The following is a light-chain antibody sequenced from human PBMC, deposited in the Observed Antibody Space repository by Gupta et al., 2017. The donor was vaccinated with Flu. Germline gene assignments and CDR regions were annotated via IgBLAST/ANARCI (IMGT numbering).Light chain of an antibody. J-gene: IGKJ2*02. CDR3: TPQLCSSWT. Sequence: VLVQSPDSLAVSLGERATINCTSSQSVLYSSNNKNYLPWYQQKPGQPPKRRISWASTRESVVPDRFSGSGCGTDATLNRSSLQAEEVAVYYCTPQLCSSWTFGQGTKL. CDR1: QSVLYSSNNKNY. CDR2: WAS. V-gene: IGKV4-1*01.